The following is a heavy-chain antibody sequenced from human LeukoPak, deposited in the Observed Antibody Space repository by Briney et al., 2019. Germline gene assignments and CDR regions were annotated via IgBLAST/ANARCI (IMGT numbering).Heavy chain of an antibody. CDR2: IYPGDSDI. V-gene: IGHV5-51*01. Sequence: GESLKISCKGSGYSFTNYWIGWVRQMPGKGLEWMGIIYPGDSDIRYSPSFQGQVTISADKSISTAYLQWRSLKASDTAMYYCARAWSGFVNWFDPWGQGTLVIVSS. D-gene: IGHD3-3*01. CDR3: ARAWSGFVNWFDP. J-gene: IGHJ5*02. CDR1: GYSFTNYW.